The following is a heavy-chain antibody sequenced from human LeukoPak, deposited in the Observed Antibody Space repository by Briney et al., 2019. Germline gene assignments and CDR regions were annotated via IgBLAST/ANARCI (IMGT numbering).Heavy chain of an antibody. Sequence: PSETLSLTCTVSGGSIGSYYWSWIRQSPGKGLEWIGYIYYIGDTDINPSFKSRVTISVDTSKDQFSLKLTSVTAADTAVYYCARRRLRLAVYFDYWGQGTLVTVSS. D-gene: IGHD5-12*01. CDR3: ARRRLRLAVYFDY. CDR1: GGSIGSYY. J-gene: IGHJ4*02. V-gene: IGHV4-59*12. CDR2: IYYIGDT.